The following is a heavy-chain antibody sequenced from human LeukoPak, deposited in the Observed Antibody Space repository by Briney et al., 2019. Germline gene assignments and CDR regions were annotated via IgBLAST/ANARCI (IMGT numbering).Heavy chain of an antibody. V-gene: IGHV4-34*01. D-gene: IGHD3-22*01. CDR1: GGSFSGYY. CDR3: ARRSGGNSDSNGYALDY. J-gene: IGHJ4*02. CDR2: INHSGST. Sequence: SETLSLTCAVYGGSFSGYYWSWIRQPPGKGLEWIGEINHSGSTNYNPSLKSRVTISVDTSKNQFSLKLSSVTAADTAVYYCARRSGGNSDSNGYALDYWGQGTLVTVSS.